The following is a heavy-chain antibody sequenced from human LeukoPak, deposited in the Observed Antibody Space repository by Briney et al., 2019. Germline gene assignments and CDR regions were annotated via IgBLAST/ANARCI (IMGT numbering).Heavy chain of an antibody. Sequence: SETLSLTCTVSGGSISSYYWSWIRQPPGKGLEWIGFIYYSGSTNYNPSLKSRVTMSVDTSKNQFSLRLSSVTAADTAVYYCAREGYTSGWYKTDYWGQGTLVTVSS. CDR2: IYYSGST. V-gene: IGHV4-59*01. J-gene: IGHJ4*02. D-gene: IGHD6-19*01. CDR1: GGSISSYY. CDR3: AREGYTSGWYKTDY.